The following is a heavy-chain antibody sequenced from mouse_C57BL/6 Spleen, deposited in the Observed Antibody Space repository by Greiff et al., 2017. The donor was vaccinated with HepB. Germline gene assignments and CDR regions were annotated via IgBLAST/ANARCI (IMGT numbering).Heavy chain of an antibody. CDR3: ARNYGSSYYYWYFDV. V-gene: IGHV1-69*01. CDR1: GYTFTSYW. D-gene: IGHD1-1*01. J-gene: IGHJ1*03. CDR2: IDPSDSYT. Sequence: QVQLQQPGAELVMPGASVKLSCKASGYTFTSYWMHWVKQRPGQGLEWIGEIDPSDSYTNYNQKFKGKSTLTVDKSSSTAYMQLSSLTSEDSAVYYCARNYGSSYYYWYFDVWGTGTTVTVSS.